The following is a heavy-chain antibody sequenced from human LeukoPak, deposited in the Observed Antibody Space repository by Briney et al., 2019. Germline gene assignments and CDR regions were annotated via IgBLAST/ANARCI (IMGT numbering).Heavy chain of an antibody. CDR3: ARIGTGSSYYYYMDV. J-gene: IGHJ6*03. CDR2: INWNGGST. Sequence: GGSLRLSCAASGFTFDDYGMSWVRQVLGKGLEWVSGINWNGGSTGYVDSVKGRFTISRDNAKNSLYLQVNSLRAEDTALYYCARIGTGSSYYYYMDVWGKGTTVTVSS. CDR1: GFTFDDYG. D-gene: IGHD1-1*01. V-gene: IGHV3-20*04.